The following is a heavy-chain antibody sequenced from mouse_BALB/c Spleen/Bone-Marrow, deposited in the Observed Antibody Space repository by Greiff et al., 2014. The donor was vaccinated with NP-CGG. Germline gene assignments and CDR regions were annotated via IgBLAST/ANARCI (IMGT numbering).Heavy chain of an antibody. CDR2: ISSGSTTI. D-gene: IGHD1-3*01. CDR3: ERFKWGPMDY. V-gene: IGHV5-17*02. CDR1: GFTFSSFG. Sequence: EVKLVESGGGLVQPGGSRKLSCTASGFTFSSFGMHWVRQAPEKGLEWVAYISSGSTTIYYADTVKGRFTISRDNSKNTLFLQMTSLGSEDAAMYYCERFKWGPMDYWGQGTSVTVSS. J-gene: IGHJ4*01.